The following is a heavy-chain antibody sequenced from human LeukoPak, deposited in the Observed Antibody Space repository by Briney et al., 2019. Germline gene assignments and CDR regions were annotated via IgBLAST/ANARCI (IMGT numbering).Heavy chain of an antibody. CDR1: GFTFSDYY. CDR2: ISSSGSTI. CDR3: ARGYDYVWGSYRSVPFDY. D-gene: IGHD3-16*02. J-gene: IGHJ4*02. V-gene: IGHV3-11*04. Sequence: PGGSLRLSCAASGFTFSDYYMSRIRQAPGKGLEWVSYISSSGSTIYYADSVKGRFTISRDNAKNSLYLQMNSLRAEDTAVYYCARGYDYVWGSYRSVPFDYWGQGTLVTVSS.